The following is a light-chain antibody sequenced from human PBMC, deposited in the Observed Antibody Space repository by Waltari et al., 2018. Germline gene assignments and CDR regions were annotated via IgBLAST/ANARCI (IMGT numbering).Light chain of an antibody. CDR2: SAS. V-gene: IGKV3-20*01. CDR1: QSVSSLS. J-gene: IGKJ3*01. CDR3: QHYSSSPPAFT. Sequence: EIMLTQSPGTLSLYPGERATLSCRASQSVSSLSVAWYQQKPGQAPRLLIHSASSRATGIPDTFSGSGSGTDFTLTISRLEPEDFAVYYCQHYSSSPPAFTFGPGTKVDI.